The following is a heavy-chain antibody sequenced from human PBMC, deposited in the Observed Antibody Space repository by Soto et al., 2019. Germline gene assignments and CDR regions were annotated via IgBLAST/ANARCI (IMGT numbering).Heavy chain of an antibody. J-gene: IGHJ6*02. V-gene: IGHV4-59*01. CDR2: IYYSGIT. CDR3: AHKGGRGAGMDV. CDR1: GDSISGYY. Sequence: PSETLSLTCTVSGDSISGYYWSWIRQPPGKGLEWIGYIYYSGITDYNPSLKSRVTITKDTSKNQVVLTMTNMDPVDTATYYCAHKGGRGAGMDVWGQGTTVTVSS. D-gene: IGHD2-15*01.